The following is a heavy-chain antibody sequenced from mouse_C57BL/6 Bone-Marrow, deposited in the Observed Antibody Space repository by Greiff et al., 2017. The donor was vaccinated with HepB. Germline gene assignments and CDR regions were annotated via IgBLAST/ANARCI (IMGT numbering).Heavy chain of an antibody. V-gene: IGHV14-2*01. CDR2: IDPEDGET. Sequence: EVQLQESGAELVKPGASVKLSCTASGFNIKDYYMHWVKQRTEQGLEWIGRIDPEDGETKYAPKFQGKATITADTSSNTAYLQLSSLTSEDTAVYYCARNYGSSYTLPYWYFDVWGTGTTVTVSS. D-gene: IGHD1-1*01. CDR3: ARNYGSSYTLPYWYFDV. J-gene: IGHJ1*03. CDR1: GFNIKDYY.